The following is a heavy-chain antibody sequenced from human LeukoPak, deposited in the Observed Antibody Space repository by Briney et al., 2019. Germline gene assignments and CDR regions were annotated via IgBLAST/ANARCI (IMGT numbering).Heavy chain of an antibody. V-gene: IGHV4-34*01. CDR1: GGSISSYY. D-gene: IGHD3-16*02. CDR3: ARVRIMITFGGVIAPVEFDY. CDR2: INHSGST. J-gene: IGHJ4*02. Sequence: PSETLSLTCTVSGGSISSYYWSWIRQPPGKGLEWIGEINHSGSTNYNPSLKSRVTISVDTSKNQFSLKLSSVTAADTAVYYCARVRIMITFGGVIAPVEFDYWGQGTLVTVSS.